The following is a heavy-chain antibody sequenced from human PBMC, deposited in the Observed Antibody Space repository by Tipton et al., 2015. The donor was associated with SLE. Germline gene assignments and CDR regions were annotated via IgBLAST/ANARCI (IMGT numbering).Heavy chain of an antibody. Sequence: TLSLACAVSGYSISSGYYWGWIRQPPGKGLEWIGSIYHSGSTYYNPSLKSRVTISVDTSKNQFSLKLSSVTAADTAVYYCARQDSSGYYHDYWGQGTLVTVSS. CDR1: GYSISSGYY. J-gene: IGHJ4*02. CDR3: ARQDSSGYYHDY. CDR2: IYHSGST. V-gene: IGHV4-38-2*01. D-gene: IGHD3-22*01.